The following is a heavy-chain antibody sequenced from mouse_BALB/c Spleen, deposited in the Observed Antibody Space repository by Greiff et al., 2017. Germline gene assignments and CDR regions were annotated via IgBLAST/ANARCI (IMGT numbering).Heavy chain of an antibody. CDR1: GYSITSGYY. V-gene: IGHV3-6*02. CDR2: ISYDGSN. J-gene: IGHJ4*01. Sequence: VQLKESGPGLVKPSQSLSLTCSVTGYSITSGYYWNWIRQFPGNKLEWMGYISYDGSNNYNPSLKNRISITRDTSKNQFFLKLNSVTTEDTATYYCARHMGYWGQGTSVTVSS. CDR3: ARHMGY.